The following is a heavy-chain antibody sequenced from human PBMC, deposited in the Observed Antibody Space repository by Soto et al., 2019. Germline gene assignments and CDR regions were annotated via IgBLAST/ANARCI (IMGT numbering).Heavy chain of an antibody. Sequence: SETLSLTCAVSGGSISSGGYYWDWIRQHPEKGLEWIGCIYYIGSTYYNPSLKSRVTISLDTSKNQFSLKLSSVTAADTAVYYCAGSDFPWGQGTLVTVAS. D-gene: IGHD2-21*01. CDR1: GGSISSGGYY. V-gene: IGHV4-31*11. CDR2: IYYIGST. CDR3: AGSDFP. J-gene: IGHJ5*02.